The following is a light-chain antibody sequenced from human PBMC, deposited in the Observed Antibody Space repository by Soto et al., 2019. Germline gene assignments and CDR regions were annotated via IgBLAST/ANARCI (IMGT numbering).Light chain of an antibody. CDR1: SGDIGSYNR. CDR2: EVT. J-gene: IGLJ1*01. CDR3: SSYTNINTRPCV. V-gene: IGLV2-14*01. Sequence: QSVLTQPASVSGSPGQSITISCTGTSGDIGSYNRVSWYQQHPGKAPKLIIYEVTDRPSGVSNRFSGSKSGNTASLTISGLQAEDEAEYYCSSYTNINTRPCVFGTGTKVTAL.